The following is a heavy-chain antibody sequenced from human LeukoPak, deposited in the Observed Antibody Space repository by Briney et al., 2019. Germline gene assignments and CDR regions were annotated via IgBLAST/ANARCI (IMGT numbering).Heavy chain of an antibody. CDR3: ARHHIVSTGTFDY. V-gene: IGHV4-59*08. Sequence: SETLSLTCTVSGGSISGYLWSWSRQPPGKGLEWIGYIYYGGSTNYNPSLKSRVTISLDTSKNQFSLKLNSVTAADTAVYYCARHHIVSTGTFDYWGQGTLVTVSS. J-gene: IGHJ4*02. D-gene: IGHD5/OR15-5a*01. CDR2: IYYGGST. CDR1: GGSISGYL.